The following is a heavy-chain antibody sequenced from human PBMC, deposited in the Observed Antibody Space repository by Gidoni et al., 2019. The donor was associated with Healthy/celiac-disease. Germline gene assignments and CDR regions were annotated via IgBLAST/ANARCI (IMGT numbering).Heavy chain of an antibody. V-gene: IGHV3-23*01. CDR1: GFPFSRDA. D-gene: IGHD6-19*01. CDR3: AKDRHPISGWYYFLDY. Sequence: EVQLLESGGGLVQPGGSLRLACAASGFPFSRDAMSWVRQAPGEGLEWVSAISGSGGSTYYADSVKGRFTISRDNSKNTLYLQMNSLRAEDTAVYYCAKDRHPISGWYYFLDYWGQGTLVTVSS. J-gene: IGHJ4*02. CDR2: ISGSGGST.